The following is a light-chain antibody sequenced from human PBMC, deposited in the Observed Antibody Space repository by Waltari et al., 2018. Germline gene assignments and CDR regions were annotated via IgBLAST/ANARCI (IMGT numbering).Light chain of an antibody. Sequence: DIVMTQSPDSLAVSLGERATINCKSSQSVLYSSNSKNYLAWYQQKPGQPPKLLLYWASTRESGVPDRFSGSGSGTDLTLTISSLQAEDVAVYYCQQYYTTMWAFGQGTKVEIK. CDR3: QQYYTTMWA. J-gene: IGKJ1*01. V-gene: IGKV4-1*01. CDR1: QSVLYSSNSKNY. CDR2: WAS.